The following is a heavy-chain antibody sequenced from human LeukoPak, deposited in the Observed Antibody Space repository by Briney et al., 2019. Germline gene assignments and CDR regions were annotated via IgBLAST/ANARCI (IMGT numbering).Heavy chain of an antibody. Sequence: PSETLSLTCTVSGGSISSSSYYWGWIRQPPGKGLEWIGSIYYSGSTYYNPSLKSRVTISVDTSKNQFSLNLNSVTAADTAVYYCAREKVRYCRGGSCYFETFDIWGQGTMVTVSS. CDR2: IYYSGST. J-gene: IGHJ3*02. CDR1: GGSISSSSYY. D-gene: IGHD2-15*01. CDR3: AREKVRYCRGGSCYFETFDI. V-gene: IGHV4-39*02.